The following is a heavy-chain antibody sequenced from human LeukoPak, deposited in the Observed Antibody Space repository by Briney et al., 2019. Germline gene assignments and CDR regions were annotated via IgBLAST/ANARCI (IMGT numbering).Heavy chain of an antibody. J-gene: IGHJ4*02. CDR3: ARDRMGGSFDY. CDR1: GFTFDTYG. CDR2: ITGGSNTI. D-gene: IGHD2-15*01. V-gene: IGHV3-48*01. Sequence: GGSLRLSCAASGFTFDTYGMNWVRQAPGKGVEWVSFITGGSNTIYYADSVKGRFTISRDNAKNSLYLQMNSLRVEDTAVYYCARDRMGGSFDYWGQGTLVTVSS.